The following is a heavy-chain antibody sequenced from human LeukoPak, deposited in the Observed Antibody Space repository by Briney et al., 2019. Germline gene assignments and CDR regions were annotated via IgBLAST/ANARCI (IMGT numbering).Heavy chain of an antibody. CDR1: SGSVNSGSYY. Sequence: KPSETLSLTCTVSSGSVNSGSYYWNWIRQTPGKGLEWIWYIYYSGNTNYTPSLKSRITISVDTAKNQLSLKLSSVTAADTAVYYCARRAGYTGSWYEYWGQGTRVTVSS. CDR3: ARRAGYTGSWYEY. CDR2: IYYSGNT. J-gene: IGHJ4*02. V-gene: IGHV4-61*01. D-gene: IGHD6-13*01.